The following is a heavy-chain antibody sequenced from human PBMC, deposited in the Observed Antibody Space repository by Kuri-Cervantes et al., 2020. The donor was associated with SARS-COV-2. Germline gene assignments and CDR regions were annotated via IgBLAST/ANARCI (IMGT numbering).Heavy chain of an antibody. D-gene: IGHD3-16*01. CDR3: ARVGGGGWFDS. CDR1: GGSISSYY. Sequence: SETLSLTCTVSGGSISSYYWSWIRQPPGKGLEWIGYIYYSGSTNYNPSLKSRVTISVDTSKNQFSLKLSSVTAADAAVYYWARVGGGGWFDSWGQGTLVTVSS. V-gene: IGHV4-59*12. CDR2: IYYSGST. J-gene: IGHJ5*01.